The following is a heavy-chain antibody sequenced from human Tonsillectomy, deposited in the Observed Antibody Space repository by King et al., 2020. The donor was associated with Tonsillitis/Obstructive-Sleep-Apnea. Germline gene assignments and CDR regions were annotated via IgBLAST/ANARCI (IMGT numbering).Heavy chain of an antibody. CDR3: SSSYYYYGMDV. D-gene: IGHD6-6*01. Sequence: VQLPQWGAGLLKPSETLSLTCAVYGGSFSGYYWSWIRQPPGKGLEWIGEINHSGSTNYNPSLKSRVTISVDTSKNQFSLKLSSVTAADTAVYYCSSSYYYYGMDVWGQGTTVTVSS. J-gene: IGHJ6*02. V-gene: IGHV4-34*01. CDR2: INHSGST. CDR1: GGSFSGYY.